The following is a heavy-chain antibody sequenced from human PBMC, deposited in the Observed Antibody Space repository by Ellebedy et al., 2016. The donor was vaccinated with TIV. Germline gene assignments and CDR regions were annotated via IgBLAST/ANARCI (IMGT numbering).Heavy chain of an antibody. D-gene: IGHD2-21*02. J-gene: IGHJ3*02. Sequence: GESLKISCIASGFTFTNYWMHWVRQAPGKGLEWVSRIDSDGSHTIYADSVRGRFTSSRDNAKNTLFLQMNSPRVEDTAVYYCARGGGDHAFDIWGQGSMVIVSS. CDR2: IDSDGSHT. CDR1: GFTFTNYW. V-gene: IGHV3-74*01. CDR3: ARGGGDHAFDI.